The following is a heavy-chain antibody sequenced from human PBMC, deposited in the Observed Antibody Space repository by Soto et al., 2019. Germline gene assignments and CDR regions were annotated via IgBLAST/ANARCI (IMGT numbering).Heavy chain of an antibody. Sequence: EVQLVESGGGLVKPGGSLRLSCAASGFTFSSYIMNWVRQAPGKGLEWVSSISSSSSYIYYADSVKGRFTISRDNANNSLYLQMNSLRAEDTAVYYCARERGFGTYSGYDSGEFDPWGQGTLVTVSS. D-gene: IGHD5-12*01. J-gene: IGHJ5*02. CDR3: ARERGFGTYSGYDSGEFDP. V-gene: IGHV3-21*01. CDR1: GFTFSSYI. CDR2: ISSSSSYI.